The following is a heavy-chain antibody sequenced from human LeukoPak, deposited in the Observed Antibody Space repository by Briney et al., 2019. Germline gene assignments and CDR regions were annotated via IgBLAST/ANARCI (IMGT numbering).Heavy chain of an antibody. CDR1: GGSMNRYY. CDR2: IYYSGGT. Sequence: SETLSLTCSVSGGSMNRYYWSWIRQPPGKGLEWIGYIYYSGGTNSNPSLKSRVTISVDTSKNQFSLKLSSVTAADTAVYYCAGKYYYDSSGYFYVDWWGQGTLVTVSS. CDR3: AGKYYYDSSGYFYVDW. D-gene: IGHD3-22*01. J-gene: IGHJ4*02. V-gene: IGHV4-59*12.